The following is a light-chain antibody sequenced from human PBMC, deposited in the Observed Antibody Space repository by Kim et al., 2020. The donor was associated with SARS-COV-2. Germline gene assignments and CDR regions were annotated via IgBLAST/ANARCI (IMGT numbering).Light chain of an antibody. V-gene: IGLV2-11*03. J-gene: IGLJ1*01. Sequence: SPGQSVTISFTGTSSYVGGYNYGSWYQQHPGKAPNLILYGVSKRPSGIPDRFSGSKSANAASLTISGLQADDEADYYCCSYAGNYVFGTGTKVTVL. CDR3: CSYAGNYV. CDR2: GVS. CDR1: SSYVGGYNY.